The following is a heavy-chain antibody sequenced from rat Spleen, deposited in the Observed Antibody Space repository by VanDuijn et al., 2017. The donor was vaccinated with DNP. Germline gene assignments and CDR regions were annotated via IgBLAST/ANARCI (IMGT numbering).Heavy chain of an antibody. Sequence: EVQLVESGGGLVLPGRSQKLSCAASGFIFSDYYMAWVRQAPTKGLEWVAYIRYDGGTSYYGDSVKGRFTISRDNAKRTLYLQMDSVRSEDTAIYYCATSYDFDYWGQGVMVTVSS. CDR1: GFIFSDYY. D-gene: IGHD1-11*01. CDR2: IRYDGGTS. CDR3: ATSYDFDY. J-gene: IGHJ2*01. V-gene: IGHV5-20*01.